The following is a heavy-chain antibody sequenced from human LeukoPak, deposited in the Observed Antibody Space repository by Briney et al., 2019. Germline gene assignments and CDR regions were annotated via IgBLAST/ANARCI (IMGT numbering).Heavy chain of an antibody. CDR1: GFTFSSYG. Sequence: GRSLGLSCAAYGFTFSSYGMHWVRQAPGKGLEWVAVIWYDGSNKYYADSVKGRFTISRDNSKNTLYLQMNSLRAEDTAVYYCAKDLNGSGFGYWGQGTLVTVSS. CDR2: IWYDGSNK. V-gene: IGHV3-33*06. CDR3: AKDLNGSGFGY. D-gene: IGHD6-19*01. J-gene: IGHJ4*02.